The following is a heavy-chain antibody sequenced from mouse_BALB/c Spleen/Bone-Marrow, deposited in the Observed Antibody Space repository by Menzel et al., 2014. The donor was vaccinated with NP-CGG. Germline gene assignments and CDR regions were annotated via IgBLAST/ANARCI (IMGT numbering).Heavy chain of an antibody. CDR2: IDPANGNT. Sequence: EVKLVESGAELVKPGASVKLSCTASGFNIKDTYMHWVKQRPEQGLEWIGRIDPANGNTKYDPKFQGKATITADTSSNAAYLRLSSLTSEDTAVYYCATYYRYDRRFAYWGQGTLVTVSA. CDR1: GFNIKDTY. V-gene: IGHV14-3*02. D-gene: IGHD2-14*01. CDR3: ATYYRYDRRFAY. J-gene: IGHJ3*01.